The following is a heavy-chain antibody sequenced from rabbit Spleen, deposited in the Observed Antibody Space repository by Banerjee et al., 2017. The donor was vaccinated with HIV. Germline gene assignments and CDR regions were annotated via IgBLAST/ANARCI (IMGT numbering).Heavy chain of an antibody. D-gene: IGHD2-1*01. V-gene: IGHV1S40*01. CDR1: GFSFSSGYY. Sequence: QQLVESGGGLVKPGASLTLTCKASGFSFSSGYYASWVRQAPGKGLEWLGCIGTGSGSTWYASWAKGRFTFSKTSSTTVTLQMTSLTAADTATYFCARGSATMTMVITGWYFTLWGQGTLVTVS. CDR2: IGTGSGST. CDR3: ARGSATMTMVITGWYFTL. J-gene: IGHJ4*01.